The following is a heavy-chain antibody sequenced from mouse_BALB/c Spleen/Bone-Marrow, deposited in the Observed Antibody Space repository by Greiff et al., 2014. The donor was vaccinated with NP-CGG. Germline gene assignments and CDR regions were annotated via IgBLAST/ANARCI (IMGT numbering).Heavy chain of an antibody. V-gene: IGHV5-4*02. D-gene: IGHD2-2*01. CDR1: GFTFSDYY. CDR2: ISDGGSYT. J-gene: IGHJ4*01. CDR3: ARDSIRWLRSYAMDY. Sequence: DVKLVESGGGLVKPGGSLKLSCAASGFTFSDYYMYWVRQTPEKRLEWVATISDGGSYTYYPDSVKGRFTISRDNAKNNLYLQMSSLKSEDTAMYYWARDSIRWLRSYAMDYWGQGTSVTVSS.